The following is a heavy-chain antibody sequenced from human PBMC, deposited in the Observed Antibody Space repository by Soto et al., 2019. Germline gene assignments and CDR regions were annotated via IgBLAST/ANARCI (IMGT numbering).Heavy chain of an antibody. CDR2: INHSGST. CDR1: GGSFSGYY. J-gene: IGHJ5*02. D-gene: IGHD3-3*01. V-gene: IGHV4-34*01. CDR3: ARGRGLGSLEWLLGYHWFDP. Sequence: NPSETLSLTCAVYGGSFSGYYWSWIRQPPGKGLDWIGEINHSGSTNYNPSLKSRVTMSVDTSKNQFSLKLSSVTAADTAVYYCARGRGLGSLEWLLGYHWFDPWGQGTLVTVSS.